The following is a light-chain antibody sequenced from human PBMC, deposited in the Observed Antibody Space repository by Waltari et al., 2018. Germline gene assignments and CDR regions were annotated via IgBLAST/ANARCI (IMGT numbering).Light chain of an antibody. V-gene: IGKV4-1*01. J-gene: IGKJ2*01. CDR1: QNLLYNSDNKNY. CDR2: WAS. Sequence: DIVMTQSPDSLAVSLGERVTINCRLSQNLLYNSDNKNYLAWFQQKPGQPPKLLIYWASTRESGVPDRFSGSGSGTEFTLTISSLQAADVAVYYCQQCYSTPYTFGQGTKLEIK. CDR3: QQCYSTPYT.